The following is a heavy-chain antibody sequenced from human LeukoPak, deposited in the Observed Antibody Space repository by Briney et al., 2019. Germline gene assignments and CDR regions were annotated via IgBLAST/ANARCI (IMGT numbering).Heavy chain of an antibody. V-gene: IGHV4-59*01. D-gene: IGHD2-2*01. CDR3: ARSPLYCSSTSCYPLLDH. CDR1: GGSISSYY. J-gene: IGHJ4*02. CDR2: IYYSGST. Sequence: SETLSLTCTVSGGSISSYYWNWIRQPPGKGLEWIGYIYYSGSTNYNPSLKSRVTISVDTSKNQFSLKLSSVTAADTAVYYCARSPLYCSSTSCYPLLDHWGQGTLVTVSS.